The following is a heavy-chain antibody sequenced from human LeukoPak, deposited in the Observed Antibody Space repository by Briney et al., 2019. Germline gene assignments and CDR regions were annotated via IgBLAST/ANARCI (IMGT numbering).Heavy chain of an antibody. V-gene: IGHV3-48*03. CDR1: RFTFSIYE. CDR2: ISSSGSTI. J-gene: IGHJ4*02. Sequence: HGGSLRLSYAASRFTFSIYEMNWVRQAPGKGREWVSYISSSGSTIYYADSVKGRFTISRDNPKNSLYLQMNRLRAEDTAVYYCARTNRAAAGTAWDYWGQGTLVTVSS. CDR3: ARTNRAAAGTAWDY. D-gene: IGHD6-13*01.